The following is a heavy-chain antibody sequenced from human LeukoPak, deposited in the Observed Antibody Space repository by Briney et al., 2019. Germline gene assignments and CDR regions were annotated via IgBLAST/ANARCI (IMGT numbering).Heavy chain of an antibody. J-gene: IGHJ3*02. Sequence: PSETLSLTCAVYGGSFSGYYWSWIRQPPGKGLEWIGEINHSGSTNYNPSPKSRVTISVDTSKNQFSLKLSSVTAADTAVYYCARGIAAAGDDAFDIWGQGTMVTVSS. CDR1: GGSFSGYY. D-gene: IGHD6-13*01. CDR2: INHSGST. V-gene: IGHV4-34*01. CDR3: ARGIAAAGDDAFDI.